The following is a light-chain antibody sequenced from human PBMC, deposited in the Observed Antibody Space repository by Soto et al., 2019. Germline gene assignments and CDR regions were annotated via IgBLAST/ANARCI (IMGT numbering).Light chain of an antibody. CDR1: QRISSW. CDR3: QQANSVPWT. V-gene: IGKV1-12*01. J-gene: IGKJ1*01. CDR2: ATS. Sequence: IQMTQSPSSASASVGDRVILTCRASQRISSWLAWYHQRPGKAPKLLIYATSTLETGVPSRFSGSGSGRDFTLTISSLQPEDLGTYFCQQANSVPWTFGQGTKVEVK.